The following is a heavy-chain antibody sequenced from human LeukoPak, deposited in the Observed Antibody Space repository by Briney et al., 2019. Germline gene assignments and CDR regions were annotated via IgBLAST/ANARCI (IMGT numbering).Heavy chain of an antibody. CDR1: GFTFSDYA. Sequence: GGSLRLSRTGSGFTFSDYAMSWFRQAPGKGLEWVGLIRSKPYGETTEHAASVKGRFTISRDDSKSIAYLQMNSLKAEDTAVYHCEGSSKWPGNLAYWGQGTLVTVSS. CDR3: EGSSKWPGNLAY. V-gene: IGHV3-49*03. J-gene: IGHJ4*02. CDR2: IRSKPYGETT. D-gene: IGHD6-19*01.